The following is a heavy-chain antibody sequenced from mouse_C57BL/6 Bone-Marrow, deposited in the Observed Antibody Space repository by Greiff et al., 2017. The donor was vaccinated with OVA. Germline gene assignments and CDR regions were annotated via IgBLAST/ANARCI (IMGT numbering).Heavy chain of an antibody. J-gene: IGHJ3*01. CDR1: GFTFSSYG. V-gene: IGHV5-6*01. Sequence: EVHLVESGGDLVKPGGSLKLSCAASGFTFSSYGMSWVRQTPDKRLEWVATISSGGSYTYYPDSVKGRFTISRDNAKNTLYLQMSSLKSEDTAMYYCARRTSAYWGQGTLVTVSA. CDR3: ARRTSAY. CDR2: ISSGGSYT.